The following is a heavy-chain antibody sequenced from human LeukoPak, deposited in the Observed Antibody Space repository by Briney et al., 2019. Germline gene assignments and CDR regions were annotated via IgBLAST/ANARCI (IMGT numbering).Heavy chain of an antibody. V-gene: IGHV3-23*01. CDR1: GFTFSSYA. CDR2: ISGSGGST. CDR3: AKDRYSSSWYNWFDP. Sequence: GASLRLSCAASGFTFSSYAMSWVRQAPGKGPEWVSAISGSGGSTYYADSVKGRFTISRDNSKNTLYLQMNSLRAEDTAVYYCAKDRYSSSWYNWFDPWGQGTLVTVSS. D-gene: IGHD6-13*01. J-gene: IGHJ5*02.